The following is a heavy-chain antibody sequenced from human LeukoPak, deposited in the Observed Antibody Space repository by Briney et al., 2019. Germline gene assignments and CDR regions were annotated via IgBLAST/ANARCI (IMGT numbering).Heavy chain of an antibody. D-gene: IGHD4-17*01. Sequence: GGSLRLSCAASGFTFSSYAMSWVRQAPGKGLEWVSAISGSGGSTYYADSVKARFTISTDSSKNTLYLQMNSLRAEDTAVYYCAKGFYGVFVDVWGQGTTVTVSS. CDR3: AKGFYGVFVDV. J-gene: IGHJ6*02. CDR2: ISGSGGST. V-gene: IGHV3-23*01. CDR1: GFTFSSYA.